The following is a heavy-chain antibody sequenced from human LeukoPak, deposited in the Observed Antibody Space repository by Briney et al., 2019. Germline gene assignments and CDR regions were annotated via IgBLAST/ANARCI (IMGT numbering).Heavy chain of an antibody. Sequence: PSETLSLTCTVSGGSISSSSHYWGWIRQPPGKGLERIGRIYYRGSTYYKGSLKSRVTMSVDTSKNHFSLKLISLTAADTAMYYCARPGWGAPKGVSPAAAGFDYWGQGTLVTVSS. D-gene: IGHD6-13*01. CDR3: ARPGWGAPKGVSPAAAGFDY. V-gene: IGHV4-39*01. CDR1: GGSISSSSHY. J-gene: IGHJ4*02. CDR2: IYYRGST.